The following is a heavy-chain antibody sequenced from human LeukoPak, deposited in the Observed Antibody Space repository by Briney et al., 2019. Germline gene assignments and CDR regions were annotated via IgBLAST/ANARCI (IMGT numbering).Heavy chain of an antibody. CDR1: RFTFSSYG. Sequence: GGSLRLSCAASRFTFSSYGMYWVRKAPGKGLEWVAVISYDGAKIYYAESVKGRFIISRDNSENTLYLQMNSLRAEDTAVYYCAKGAYDYIEIAYFDYWGQGSLVTVSS. V-gene: IGHV3-30*18. D-gene: IGHD5-12*01. CDR2: ISYDGAKI. J-gene: IGHJ4*02. CDR3: AKGAYDYIEIAYFDY.